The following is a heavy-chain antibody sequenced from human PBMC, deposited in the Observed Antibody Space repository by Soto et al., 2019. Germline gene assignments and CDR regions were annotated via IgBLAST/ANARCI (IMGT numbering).Heavy chain of an antibody. Sequence: ASVKVSCKASGYTFTSYYMHWVRQAPGQGLEWMGIINPSGGSTSYAQKFQGRVTMTRDTSTSTVYMELSSLRSEDTAVYYCARNYCDSSGYRSPFDYWGQGTLVTVSS. CDR2: INPSGGST. D-gene: IGHD3-22*01. J-gene: IGHJ4*02. CDR3: ARNYCDSSGYRSPFDY. CDR1: GYTFTSYY. V-gene: IGHV1-46*03.